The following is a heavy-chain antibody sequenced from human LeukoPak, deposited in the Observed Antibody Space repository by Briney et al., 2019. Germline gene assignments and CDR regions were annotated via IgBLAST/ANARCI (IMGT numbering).Heavy chain of an antibody. CDR2: IYHSGST. Sequence: SETLSLTCAVSGYSISSGYYWGWIRQPPGQGLEWIGSIYHSGSTYYNPSLKSRVTISVDTSKNQFSLKLSSVTAADTAVYYCARQSLPRVVPAAINWFDPWGQGTLVTVSS. CDR3: ARQSLPRVVPAAINWFDP. V-gene: IGHV4-38-2*01. J-gene: IGHJ5*02. D-gene: IGHD2-2*01. CDR1: GYSISSGYY.